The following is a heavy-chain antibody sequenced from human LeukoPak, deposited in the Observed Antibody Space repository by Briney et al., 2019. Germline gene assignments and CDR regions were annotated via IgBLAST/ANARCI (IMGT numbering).Heavy chain of an antibody. CDR2: INHSGST. V-gene: IGHV4-34*01. D-gene: IGHD3-22*01. Sequence: SETLSLTCAVYGGSFSGYYWSWIRQPPGKGLEWIGEINHSGSTNYNPSLKSRVTISVDTSKNQFSLKLSSVTAADTAVYYCASYYYYDSSGSFQHWGQGTLVTVSS. CDR3: ASYYYYDSSGSFQH. J-gene: IGHJ1*01. CDR1: GGSFSGYY.